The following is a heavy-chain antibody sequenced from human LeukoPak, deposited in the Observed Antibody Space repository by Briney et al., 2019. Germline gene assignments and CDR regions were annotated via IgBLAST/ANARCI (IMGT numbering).Heavy chain of an antibody. CDR1: GFTLSSYA. J-gene: IGHJ4*02. D-gene: IGHD1-26*01. V-gene: IGHV3-23*01. CDR2: ISGSGSA. CDR3: AKRGAEVGATVAPGDY. Sequence: GGSLRLSCAASGFTLSSYAMNWVRQAPGKGLEWVSAISGSGSAYYAASVKGRFTISRDKSKNTLYLQMNSLRAEDTAVYYCAKRGAEVGATVAPGDYWGQGTLLTVSS.